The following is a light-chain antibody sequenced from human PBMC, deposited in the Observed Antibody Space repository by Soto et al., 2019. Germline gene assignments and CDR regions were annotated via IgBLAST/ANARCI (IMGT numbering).Light chain of an antibody. Sequence: DIQMTQPPTLSASVGDRVTISCRASQSISGWLAWYQQKSGRAPNLLIYDASTLWSGVPSRFSGSGSGTEFTLIISSLQPDDFATYYCQQYNVYSYTFGQGTKLEIK. CDR1: QSISGW. CDR3: QQYNVYSYT. J-gene: IGKJ2*01. CDR2: DAS. V-gene: IGKV1-5*01.